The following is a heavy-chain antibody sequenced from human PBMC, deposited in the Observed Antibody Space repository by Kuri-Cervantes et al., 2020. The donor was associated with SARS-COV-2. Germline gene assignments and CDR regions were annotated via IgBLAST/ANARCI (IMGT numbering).Heavy chain of an antibody. J-gene: IGHJ4*02. CDR1: GYTFTSYY. V-gene: IGHV1-46*03. D-gene: IGHD6-13*01. Sequence: GGSLRLSCKASGYTFTSYYMHWVRQAPGQGLEWMGIINPSGGSTSYAQKFQGRVTMTRDTSTSTVYMELSSLRSEDTAVYYCARPTAGYSSSWYTDYWGQGTLVTVSS. CDR3: ARPTAGYSSSWYTDY. CDR2: INPSGGST.